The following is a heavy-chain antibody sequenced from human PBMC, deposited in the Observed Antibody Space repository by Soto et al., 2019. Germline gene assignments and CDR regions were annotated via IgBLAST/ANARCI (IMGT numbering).Heavy chain of an antibody. CDR2: INHSGST. J-gene: IGHJ6*02. Sequence: SETLSLTCAVYGGSFSGYYWSWIRQPPGKGLEWIGEINHSGSTNYNPSLKSRVTISVDTSKNQFSLKLSSVTAADTAVYYCASGRLRGYSYGYWSYYYGVDVWGQGTTVTVSS. CDR1: GGSFSGYY. D-gene: IGHD5-18*01. CDR3: ASGRLRGYSYGYWSYYYGVDV. V-gene: IGHV4-34*01.